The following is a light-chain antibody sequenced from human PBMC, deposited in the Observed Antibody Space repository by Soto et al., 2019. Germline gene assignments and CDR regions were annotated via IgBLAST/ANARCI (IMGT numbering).Light chain of an antibody. J-gene: IGKJ1*01. CDR2: AAS. Sequence: ALRMTQSPSSFSASTGDRVTITCRASQGISSYLAWYQQKPGKAPKLLIYAASTLQSGVPSRFSGSGSGTDFTLTISCLQSEDFATYYCQQYYSYPPAFGQGTKVDI. V-gene: IGKV1-8*01. CDR3: QQYYSYPPA. CDR1: QGISSY.